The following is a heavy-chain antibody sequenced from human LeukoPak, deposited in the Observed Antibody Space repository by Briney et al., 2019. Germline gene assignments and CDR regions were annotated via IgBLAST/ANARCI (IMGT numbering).Heavy chain of an antibody. D-gene: IGHD3-10*01. Sequence: PGGSLRLSCAESGFSFSDYYMSWIRQAPGKGLEWVSYISSSSSYTNYADSVKGRFTISRDNAKNSLYLQMNSLRAEDTAVYYCARGGGTIVRERDGLRKYYIDYWGQGTLVTVSS. J-gene: IGHJ4*02. CDR1: GFSFSDYY. CDR2: ISSSSSYT. V-gene: IGHV3-11*05. CDR3: ARGGGTIVRERDGLRKYYIDY.